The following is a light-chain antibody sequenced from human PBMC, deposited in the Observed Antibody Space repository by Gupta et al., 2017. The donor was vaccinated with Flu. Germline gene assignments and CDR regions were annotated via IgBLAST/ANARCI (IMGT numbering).Light chain of an antibody. CDR1: DSDVGRYNY. V-gene: IGLV2-11*01. J-gene: IGLJ1*01. CDR2: DVS. CDR3: CSYAGTYTCNYV. Sequence: QSALTQPRSVSGSPGQSVTFSCIGTDSDVGRYNYVSWYQQHPGKAPKLLVYDVSERPSGGPCRFSGSKSGNTASLTISGLQTEEEAEYYCCSYAGTYTCNYVFGSGTKFTVL.